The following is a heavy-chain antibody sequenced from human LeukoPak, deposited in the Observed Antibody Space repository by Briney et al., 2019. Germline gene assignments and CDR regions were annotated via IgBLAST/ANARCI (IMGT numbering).Heavy chain of an antibody. Sequence: GGSLRLSRAASGFTFSSYEMNWVRQAPGKGLEWVSYISSSGSTIYYADSVKGRFTISRDNAKISLYLQMNSLRAEDTAVYYCARGGVVGVTPSSKATNWFDPWGQGTLVTVSS. CDR1: GFTFSSYE. CDR2: ISSSGSTI. J-gene: IGHJ5*02. CDR3: ARGGVVGVTPSSKATNWFDP. D-gene: IGHD1-26*01. V-gene: IGHV3-48*03.